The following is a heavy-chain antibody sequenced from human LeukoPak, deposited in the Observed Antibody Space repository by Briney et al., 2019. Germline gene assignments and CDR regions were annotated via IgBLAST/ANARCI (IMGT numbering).Heavy chain of an antibody. CDR2: MNPNSGNT. J-gene: IGHJ6*03. D-gene: IGHD2-15*01. CDR3: ASRWWDQEGYYYYMDV. V-gene: IGHV1-8*01. Sequence: VASVKVSCKASGYTSTSYDINWVRQATGQGLEWMGWMNPNSGNTGYAQKFQGRVTMTRNTSISTAYMELSSLRSEDTAVYYCASRWWDQEGYYYYMDVWGKGTTVTVSS. CDR1: GYTSTSYD.